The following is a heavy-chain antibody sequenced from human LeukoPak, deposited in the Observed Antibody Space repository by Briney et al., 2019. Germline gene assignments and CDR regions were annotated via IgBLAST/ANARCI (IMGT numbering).Heavy chain of an antibody. J-gene: IGHJ3*02. Sequence: GGSLRLSCAAPGFTFSSYWMSWVRQAPGKGLEWVANIKQDGSEKYYVDSVKGRFTISRDNAKNSLYLQMNSLRAEDTAVYYCASIMATSGAFDIWGQGTMVTVSS. D-gene: IGHD3-16*01. CDR3: ASIMATSGAFDI. V-gene: IGHV3-7*01. CDR1: GFTFSSYW. CDR2: IKQDGSEK.